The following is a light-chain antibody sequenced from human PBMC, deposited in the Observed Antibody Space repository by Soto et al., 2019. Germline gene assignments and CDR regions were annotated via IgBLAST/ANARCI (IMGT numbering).Light chain of an antibody. CDR1: QRISSY. Sequence: DIQMTQSPSSLSASVGDRVTITCRASQRISSYLNWYQQKPGKAPKLLIYAASSLQSGVTSRFSGCGSGTDFTLTNSSLQPEDFATYYCQQSYSTPTFGQGTKLEIK. V-gene: IGKV1-39*01. CDR2: AAS. CDR3: QQSYSTPT. J-gene: IGKJ2*01.